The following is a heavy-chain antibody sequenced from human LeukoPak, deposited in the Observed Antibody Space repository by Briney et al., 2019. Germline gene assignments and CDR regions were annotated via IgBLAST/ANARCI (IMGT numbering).Heavy chain of an antibody. CDR2: ISSSGSTI. Sequence: GGSLRLSCAASGFTFSSYEMNWVRQAPGKGLEWVSYISSSGSTIYYADSVKGRFTISRDNAKNSLYPQMNSLRAEDTAVYYCARGNYCSGGSCYQTASFDYWGQGTLVTVSS. V-gene: IGHV3-48*03. CDR1: GFTFSSYE. D-gene: IGHD2-15*01. J-gene: IGHJ4*02. CDR3: ARGNYCSGGSCYQTASFDY.